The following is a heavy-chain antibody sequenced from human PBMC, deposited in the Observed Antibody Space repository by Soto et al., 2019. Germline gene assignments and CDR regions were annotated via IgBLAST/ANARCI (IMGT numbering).Heavy chain of an antibody. CDR1: GFTFSSYG. CDR2: IWYDGSNK. Sequence: QVQLVESGGGVVQPGRSLRLSCAASGFTFSSYGMHWVRQAPGKGLEWVAVIWYDGSNKYYADSVKGRFTISRDNSKNTLYLQMNSLRAEDTAVYYCARETDGYSYGYGFDPWGQGTLVNVSS. V-gene: IGHV3-33*01. CDR3: ARETDGYSYGYGFDP. J-gene: IGHJ5*02. D-gene: IGHD5-18*01.